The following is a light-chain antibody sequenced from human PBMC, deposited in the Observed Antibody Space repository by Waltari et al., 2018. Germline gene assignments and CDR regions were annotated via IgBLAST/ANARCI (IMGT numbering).Light chain of an antibody. J-gene: IGKJ4*01. CDR1: EMVKNN. Sequence: DIQLTQSPSTLSASVGDRITMSCRAREMVKNNLAWYRQKPGKAPDVLIHKACRLGSGVPSRFSGSVFGTEFTLTISSLQPDDVAIDYCQQYNIDNLTFGGGTKVEIK. V-gene: IGKV1-5*03. CDR3: QQYNIDNLT. CDR2: KAC.